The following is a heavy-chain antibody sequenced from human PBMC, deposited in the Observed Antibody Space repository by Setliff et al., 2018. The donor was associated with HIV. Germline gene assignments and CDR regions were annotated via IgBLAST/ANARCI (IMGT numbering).Heavy chain of an antibody. CDR2: IYYSGNT. D-gene: IGHD1-26*01. J-gene: IGHJ1*01. V-gene: IGHV4-39*02. CDR3: AGSKGATRPSAEYFQN. Sequence: PSETLSLTCIVSGVSTSSSSYYWGWIRQPPGKGLEWIGYIYYSGNTYYNLSLKSRVTISVDTSHNHFSLRLSSVTTADTAIYYCAGSKGATRPSAEYFQNWGQGTLVTVSS. CDR1: GVSTSSSSYY.